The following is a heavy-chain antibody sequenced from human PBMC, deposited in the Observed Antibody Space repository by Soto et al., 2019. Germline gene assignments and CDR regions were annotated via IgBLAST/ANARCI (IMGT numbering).Heavy chain of an antibody. Sequence: ASVKVSCKASGYTFSNYDIHWVRQAPGQRPEWMGGINAGNGNILYSQNFQGRLVISRDTSASTAYMELSSLRSEDTALYYCARDGPEYCSGGSCYRPWFDYWGQGTLVTVSS. V-gene: IGHV1-3*01. J-gene: IGHJ4*02. CDR3: ARDGPEYCSGGSCYRPWFDY. CDR2: INAGNGNI. CDR1: GYTFSNYD. D-gene: IGHD2-15*01.